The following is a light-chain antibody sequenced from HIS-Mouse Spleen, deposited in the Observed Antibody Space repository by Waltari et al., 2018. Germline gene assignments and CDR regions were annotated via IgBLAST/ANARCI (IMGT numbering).Light chain of an antibody. CDR3: YSTDSSGNHRV. V-gene: IGLV3-10*01. CDR2: EDS. J-gene: IGLJ2*01. CDR1: ALPKKY. Sequence: SYELTQPPSVSVSPGQTARITCSGDALPKKYAYWYQQKSGQAPVLVIYEDSKRPSGIPEGISCSSSGTMATLTISGAQVEDEADYYCYSTDSSGNHRVFGGGTKLTVL.